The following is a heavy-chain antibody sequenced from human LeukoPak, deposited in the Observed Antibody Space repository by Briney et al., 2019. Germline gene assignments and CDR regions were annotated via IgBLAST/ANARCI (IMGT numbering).Heavy chain of an antibody. D-gene: IGHD5-18*01. CDR3: ARDLGNSYGWYYFDF. CDR1: GFTFSSYA. J-gene: IGHJ4*02. Sequence: GGSLRLSCAASGFTFSSYAMSWVRQAPGKGLEWVSSISSWSSSIYYADSLKGRFTISRDNAKNSLFLQMNSLRAEDTAVYYCARDLGNSYGWYYFDFWGQGTLVTVSS. CDR2: ISSWSSSI. V-gene: IGHV3-21*03.